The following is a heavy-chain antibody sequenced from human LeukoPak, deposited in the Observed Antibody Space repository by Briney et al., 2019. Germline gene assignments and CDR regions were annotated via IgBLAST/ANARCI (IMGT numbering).Heavy chain of an antibody. CDR3: ARFRRYYYGSGSKANWFDP. V-gene: IGHV4-34*01. Sequence: PSETLSLTCAVYGGSFSGYYWSWIRQPPGKGLEWIGEINHSGSTNYNPSLKSRVAISVDTSKNQFSLKLSSVTAADTAVYYCARFRRYYYGSGSKANWFDPWGQGTLVTVSS. CDR1: GGSFSGYY. J-gene: IGHJ5*02. CDR2: INHSGST. D-gene: IGHD3-10*01.